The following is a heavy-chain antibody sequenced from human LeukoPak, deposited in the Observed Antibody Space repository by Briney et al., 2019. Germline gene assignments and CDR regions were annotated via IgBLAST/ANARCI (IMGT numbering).Heavy chain of an antibody. CDR2: IYYSGST. V-gene: IGHV4-59*08. J-gene: IGHJ4*02. Sequence: PSETLSLTCTVSGVSVGSYYWSWIRQPPGKGLEWIGYIYYSGSTNYNPSLKSRVTISVDTSKNQFSLKLSSVTAADTAVYYCARHSGSYLPYFDYWGQGTLVTVSS. CDR1: GVSVGSYY. CDR3: ARHSGSYLPYFDY. D-gene: IGHD1-26*01.